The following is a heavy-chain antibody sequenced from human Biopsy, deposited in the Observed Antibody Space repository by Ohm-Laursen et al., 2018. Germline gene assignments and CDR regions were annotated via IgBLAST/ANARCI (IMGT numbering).Heavy chain of an antibody. D-gene: IGHD2-8*01. V-gene: IGHV1-8*01. CDR3: ARFDNGFDK. Sequence: GASVKVSCKTSGYPFTFYEINWVRQATGQGLEWLGWMNPDSGNTGSAQKFRDRVTMTMNTSINTAYLELSSLRSEDTAVYYCARFDNGFDKWGQGTLVTVSS. CDR1: GYPFTFYE. J-gene: IGHJ4*02. CDR2: MNPDSGNT.